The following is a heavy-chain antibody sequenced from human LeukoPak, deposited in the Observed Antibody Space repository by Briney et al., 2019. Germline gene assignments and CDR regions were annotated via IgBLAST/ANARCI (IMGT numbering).Heavy chain of an antibody. J-gene: IGHJ5*02. Sequence: SETLSLTCTVSGYSTSSGYYWGWIRQPPGKGLEWIGSIYHSGSTYYNPSLKSRVTISVDTSKNQFSLKLSSVTAADTAVYYCARSFDWSGIRNWFDPWGQGTLVTVSS. CDR1: GYSTSSGYY. CDR3: ARSFDWSGIRNWFDP. V-gene: IGHV4-38-2*02. D-gene: IGHD3-9*01. CDR2: IYHSGST.